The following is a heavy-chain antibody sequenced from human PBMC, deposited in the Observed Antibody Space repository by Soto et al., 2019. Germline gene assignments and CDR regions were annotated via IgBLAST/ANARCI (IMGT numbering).Heavy chain of an antibody. J-gene: IGHJ4*02. Sequence: PGGSLRLSCAASGFTFSSYAMSWVRQAPGKGLEWVSAISGSGGSTYYADSVKGRFTISRDNSKNTLYLQMNSLRAEDTAVYYCAKDLKAIVVVPATTFDYWGQGTLVTVSS. CDR2: ISGSGGST. CDR1: GFTFSSYA. CDR3: AKDLKAIVVVPATTFDY. D-gene: IGHD2-2*01. V-gene: IGHV3-23*01.